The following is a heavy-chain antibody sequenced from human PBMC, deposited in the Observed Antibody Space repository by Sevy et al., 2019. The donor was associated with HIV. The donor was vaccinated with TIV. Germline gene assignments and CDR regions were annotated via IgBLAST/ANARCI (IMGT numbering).Heavy chain of an antibody. V-gene: IGHV3-21*01. J-gene: IGHJ2*01. D-gene: IGHD6-13*01. Sequence: GGSLRLSCAASGLTFSSYTMNWVRQAPGKGLEWVSSISSSSSYIYNADSVKGRFTISRDNAKNSLFLLMHSLRAEDTAVYYCVRKGWQQVATYHWYFDLWGRGTLVTVSS. CDR1: GLTFSSYT. CDR3: VRKGWQQVATYHWYFDL. CDR2: ISSSSSYI.